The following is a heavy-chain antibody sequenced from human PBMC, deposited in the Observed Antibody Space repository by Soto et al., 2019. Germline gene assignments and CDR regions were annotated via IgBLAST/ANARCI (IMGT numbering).Heavy chain of an antibody. J-gene: IGHJ6*02. D-gene: IGHD3-10*01. V-gene: IGHV1-46*01. CDR3: ASVRLLWFGESGYYGMDV. CDR2: INPSGGST. CDR1: GYTFTSYY. Sequence: QVQLVQSGAEVKKPGASVKVSCKASGYTFTSYYMHWVRQAPGQGLEWMGIINPSGGSTSYAQKFQGRVTMTRDTSTSTVYMELSSLRSEDTAVYYCASVRLLWFGESGYYGMDVWGQGTTVTVSS.